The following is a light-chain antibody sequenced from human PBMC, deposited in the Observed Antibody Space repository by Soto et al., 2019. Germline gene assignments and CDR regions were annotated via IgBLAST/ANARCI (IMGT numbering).Light chain of an antibody. V-gene: IGLV1-40*01. CDR3: QSYDSSLSAYYD. J-gene: IGLJ1*01. CDR1: SPNIGAGYD. Sequence: QSMLTQPPSVSGTPGQRVTISCTGSSPNIGAGYDVHWYQQLPGTAPKLLIYGNSNRPSGVPDRFSGSKSGTSAPLAITGLQAEDEADYYCQSYDSSLSAYYDFGTGTKVTVL. CDR2: GNS.